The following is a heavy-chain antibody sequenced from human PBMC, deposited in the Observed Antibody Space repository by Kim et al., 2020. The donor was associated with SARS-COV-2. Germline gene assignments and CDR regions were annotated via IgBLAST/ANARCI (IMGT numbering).Heavy chain of an antibody. CDR1: GVSINSHY. Sequence: SETLSLTCSFSGVSINSHYWSWIRQSPGKGLEWIGYVYYSGTSHYNPSLKSRVSISVDTSKNQFSLKLSSVTAADTAVYYCAATPGDTSGYQYYFDFWG. V-gene: IGHV4-59*11. J-gene: IGHJ4*01. CDR2: VYYSGTS. D-gene: IGHD3-22*01. CDR3: AATPGDTSGYQYYFDF.